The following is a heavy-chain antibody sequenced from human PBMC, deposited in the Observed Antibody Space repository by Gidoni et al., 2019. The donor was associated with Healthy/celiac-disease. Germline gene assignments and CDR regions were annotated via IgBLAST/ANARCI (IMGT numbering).Heavy chain of an antibody. CDR3: ARGHRRGSYHY. J-gene: IGHJ4*02. D-gene: IGHD1-26*01. CDR1: GGSFSGYY. CDR2: INHSGSN. Sequence: QVQLQQRGAGLLTPSETLSLTCAVYGGSFSGYYWSCIRQPPGKGLEWIGEINHSGSNNYNPSLKSRVTISVDTSKNQFSLKLSSVTAADTAVYYCARGHRRGSYHYWGQGTLVTVSS. V-gene: IGHV4-34*01.